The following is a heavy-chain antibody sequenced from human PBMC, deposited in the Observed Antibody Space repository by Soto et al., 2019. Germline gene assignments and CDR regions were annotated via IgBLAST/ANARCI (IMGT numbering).Heavy chain of an antibody. J-gene: IGHJ6*02. CDR1: GGSFSGYY. D-gene: IGHD6-13*01. CDR2: INHSGST. Sequence: SETLSLTCAVYGGSFSGYYWSWIRQPPGKGLEWIGEINHSGSTNYNPSLKSRVTISVDTSKNQLSLKLSSVTAAATAVYYCARAASAYSSSWYVGYYYYGMDVWGQGTTVTVSS. CDR3: ARAASAYSSSWYVGYYYYGMDV. V-gene: IGHV4-34*01.